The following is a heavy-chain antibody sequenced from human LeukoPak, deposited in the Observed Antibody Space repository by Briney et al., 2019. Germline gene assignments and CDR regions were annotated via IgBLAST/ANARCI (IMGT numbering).Heavy chain of an antibody. D-gene: IGHD3-22*01. CDR1: GFTVSSKY. V-gene: IGHV3-53*01. CDR3: ARDPLNYYDSSGLP. J-gene: IGHJ5*02. CDR2: ICSGGDT. Sequence: GGSLRLSCAASGFTVSSKYMSWVRQAPGKGLEWVSVICSGGDTYYADSVKGRFTISRDNSKNTLYLQMNSLRAEDTAVYYCARDPLNYYDSSGLPWGQGTLVTVSS.